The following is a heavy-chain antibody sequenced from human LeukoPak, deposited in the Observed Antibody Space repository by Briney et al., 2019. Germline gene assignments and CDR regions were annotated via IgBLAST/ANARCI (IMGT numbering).Heavy chain of an antibody. CDR3: YIPYYDTSAYKGY. D-gene: IGHD3-22*01. V-gene: IGHV3-23*01. CDR2: ISGSGGST. CDR1: RFTFSSYD. J-gene: IGHJ4*02. Sequence: PGGSLRLSCAASRFTFSSYDMSWVRQAPGKGLEWVSAISGSGGSTYYADSVKGRFTISRDNSKNTLYLQMNSLRAEDTAVYYCYIPYYDTSAYKGYWGQGTLVTVSS.